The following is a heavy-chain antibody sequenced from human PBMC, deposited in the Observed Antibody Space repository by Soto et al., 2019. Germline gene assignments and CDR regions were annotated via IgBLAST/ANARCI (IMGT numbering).Heavy chain of an antibody. CDR1: GYTLTELS. CDR3: TTDRCGDSRRCYFAC. D-gene: IGHD2-15*01. J-gene: IGHJ4*02. V-gene: IGHV1-24*01. Sequence: ASVKVSCKVSGYTLTELSMHWVRQAPGKGLEWMGGFDPEDGETIYAQKFQGRVTMTEDTSTDTAYMELSSLRSEDTAVYYCTTDRCGDSRRCYFACSGQGTMVTVCS. CDR2: FDPEDGET.